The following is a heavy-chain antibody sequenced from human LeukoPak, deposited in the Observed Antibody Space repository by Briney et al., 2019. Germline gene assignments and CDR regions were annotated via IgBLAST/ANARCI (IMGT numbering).Heavy chain of an antibody. CDR3: ARGDITFGGVIVH. CDR1: GFTFSSYE. CDR2: ISSSGSTI. V-gene: IGHV3-48*03. Sequence: GGPLRLSCAASGFTFSSYEMNWVRQARGKGLEWVSYISSSGSTIYYADSVKGRFTISRDNAKNSLYLQMNSLRAEDTAVYYCARGDITFGGVIVHWGQGTLVTVSS. J-gene: IGHJ5*02. D-gene: IGHD3-16*01.